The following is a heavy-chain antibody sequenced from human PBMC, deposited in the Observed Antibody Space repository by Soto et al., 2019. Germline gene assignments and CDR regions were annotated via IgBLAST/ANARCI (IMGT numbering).Heavy chain of an antibody. D-gene: IGHD6-6*01. V-gene: IGHV1-69*13. Sequence: SVKVYFKASGGPFSSYAISLVRQAPGQGLEWMGGIIPIFGTANYAQKFQGRVTITADESTSTAYMELSSLRSEDTAVYYCARDIPMRMAARRFNWFDPWGQGTMVTVSS. CDR3: ARDIPMRMAARRFNWFDP. J-gene: IGHJ5*02. CDR2: IIPIFGTA. CDR1: GGPFSSYA.